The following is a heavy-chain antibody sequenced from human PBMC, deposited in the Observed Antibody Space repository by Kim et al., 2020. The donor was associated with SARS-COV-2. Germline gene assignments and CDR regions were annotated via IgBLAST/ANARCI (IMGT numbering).Heavy chain of an antibody. D-gene: IGHD2-8*01. V-gene: IGHV4-39*01. J-gene: IGHJ6*02. Sequence: SETLSLTCTVSGGSISSSSYYWGWIRQPPGKGLEWIGSIYYSGSTYYNPSLKSRVTISVDTSKNQFSLKLSSVTAADTAVYYCAAHCMLSEKPPYCYYGMDVWGQGTTVTVSS. CDR3: AAHCMLSEKPPYCYYGMDV. CDR1: GGSISSSSYY. CDR2: IYYSGST.